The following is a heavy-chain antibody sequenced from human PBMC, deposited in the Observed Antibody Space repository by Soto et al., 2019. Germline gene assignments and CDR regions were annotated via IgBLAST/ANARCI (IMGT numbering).Heavy chain of an antibody. CDR3: ARSFSSDFWSGYYTIFDR. D-gene: IGHD3-3*01. CDR2: TYYSGST. J-gene: IGHJ4*02. CDR1: GGSISSSNW. Sequence: PSETLSLTCAVYGGSISSSNWWSWIRQPPGKGLEWIAITYYSGSTYYSPSLKSRVTISLDMSKNELSLKLSSVTAADAAVYYCARSFSSDFWSGYYTIFDRWGQGTLVTVSS. V-gene: IGHV4-4*02.